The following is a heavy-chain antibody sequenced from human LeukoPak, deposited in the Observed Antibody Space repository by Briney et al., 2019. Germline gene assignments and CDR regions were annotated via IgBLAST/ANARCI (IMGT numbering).Heavy chain of an antibody. J-gene: IGHJ4*02. Sequence: GGSLRLSCAASGFTFSSYAMHWVRQAPGKGLEWVAVISYDGSNKYYADSVKGRFTISRDNSKNTLYLQMNSLRAEDTAVYYCAREERRGGSCYFDYWGQGTLVTVSS. CDR1: GFTFSSYA. D-gene: IGHD2-15*01. V-gene: IGHV3-30-3*01. CDR3: AREERRGGSCYFDY. CDR2: ISYDGSNK.